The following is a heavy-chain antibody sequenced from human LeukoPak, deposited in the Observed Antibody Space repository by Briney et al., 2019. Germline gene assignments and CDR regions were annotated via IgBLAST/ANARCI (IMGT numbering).Heavy chain of an antibody. J-gene: IGHJ4*02. V-gene: IGHV3-23*01. D-gene: IGHD5-12*01. CDR3: VYAATGYSGYDLTLPLFDY. Sequence: GGSLRLSCAASGFTFSSYAMSWVRQAPGKGLEWVSAISGSGGSTYYADSVKGRFTISRDNSKNTLYLQMNSLRAEDTAVYYCVYAATGYSGYDLTLPLFDYWGQGTLVTVSS. CDR2: ISGSGGST. CDR1: GFTFSSYA.